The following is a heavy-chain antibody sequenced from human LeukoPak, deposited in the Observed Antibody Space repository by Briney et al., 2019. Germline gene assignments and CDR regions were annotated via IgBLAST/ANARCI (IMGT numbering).Heavy chain of an antibody. D-gene: IGHD3-3*01. J-gene: IGHJ3*02. CDR1: GYTFTGYY. V-gene: IGHV1-2*02. CDR3: ARGVVNYLVWGDAFDI. CDR2: INPNSGGT. Sequence: APVKVSCKASGYTFTGYYMHWVRQAPGQGLEWMGWINPNSGGTNYAQKFQGRVTMTRDTSISTAYMELSRLRSDDTAVYYCARGVVNYLVWGDAFDIWGQGTMVTVSS.